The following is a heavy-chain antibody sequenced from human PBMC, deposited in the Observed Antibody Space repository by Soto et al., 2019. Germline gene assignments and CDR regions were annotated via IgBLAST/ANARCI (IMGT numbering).Heavy chain of an antibody. CDR3: AAHYYDSSGYYFPFDI. D-gene: IGHD3-22*01. CDR2: IIPIFGTA. CDR1: GGTFSSYA. Sequence: QVQLVQSGAEVKKPGSSVKVSCKASGGTFSSYAISWVRQAPGHGLEWMGGIIPIFGTANYAQKFQGSVTITADESTSTAYMELSSLRSEDTAVYYCAAHYYDSSGYYFPFDIWGQGTMVTVSS. J-gene: IGHJ3*02. V-gene: IGHV1-69*12.